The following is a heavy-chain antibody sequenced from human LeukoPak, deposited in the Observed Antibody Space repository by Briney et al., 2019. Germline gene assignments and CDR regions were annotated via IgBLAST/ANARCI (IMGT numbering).Heavy chain of an antibody. V-gene: IGHV4-39*07. CDR2: ISHSGST. Sequence: SETLSLTCTVSGGSISSSNYYWGWTRQPPGKGLEWIGSISHSGSTYYNASLKSRVSISVDTSKNQFSLKLSSVTAADTAVYYCARDLGDYWSGFRSYFFDYWGQGILVTVSS. D-gene: IGHD3-3*01. CDR3: ARDLGDYWSGFRSYFFDY. CDR1: GGSISSSNYY. J-gene: IGHJ4*02.